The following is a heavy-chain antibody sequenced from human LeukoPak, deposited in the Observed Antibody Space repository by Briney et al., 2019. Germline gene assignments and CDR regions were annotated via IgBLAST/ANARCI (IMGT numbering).Heavy chain of an antibody. CDR1: GFTFSSYG. CDR2: ISYDGSNK. V-gene: IGHV3-30*03. J-gene: IGHJ4*02. CDR3: ARGRSHVLRYVVAY. D-gene: IGHD3-9*01. Sequence: PGGSLRLSCAASGFTFSSYGMHWVRQAPGKGLEWVAVISYDGSNKYYADSVKGRFTISRDNSKNTLYLQMNSLRAEDTAVYYCARGRSHVLRYVVAYWGQGTLVTVSS.